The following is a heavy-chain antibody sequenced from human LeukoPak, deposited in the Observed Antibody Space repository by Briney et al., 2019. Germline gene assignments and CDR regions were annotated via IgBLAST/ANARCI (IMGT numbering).Heavy chain of an antibody. V-gene: IGHV3-53*01. J-gene: IGHJ4*02. CDR3: ARGALRFYYFDY. CDR2: IYSGGST. Sequence: GGSLRLSCAASGFTVSSNYVSWVRQAPGKGLEWVSVIYSGGSTYYADSVKGRFTISRDNSKNTLYLQMNSLRAEDTAVYYCARGALRFYYFDYWGQGTLVTVSS. CDR1: GFTVSSNY. D-gene: IGHD3-3*01.